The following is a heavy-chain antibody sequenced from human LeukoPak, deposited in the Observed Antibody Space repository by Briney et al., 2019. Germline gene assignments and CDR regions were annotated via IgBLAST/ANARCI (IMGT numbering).Heavy chain of an antibody. J-gene: IGHJ6*02. V-gene: IGHV6-1*01. CDR1: GDIVSSNSAA. CDR3: ARGDSSGWYGIYYYYGMDV. D-gene: IGHD6-19*01. CDR2: TYYRSKWYN. Sequence: SQTLSLTCAISGDIVSSNSAAWNWIRQSPSRGLEWLGRTYYRSKWYNDYVVSVKSRMTINPDTSKNQFSLQLNSVTPEDTAVYYCARGDSSGWYGIYYYYGMDVWGQGTTVTVSS.